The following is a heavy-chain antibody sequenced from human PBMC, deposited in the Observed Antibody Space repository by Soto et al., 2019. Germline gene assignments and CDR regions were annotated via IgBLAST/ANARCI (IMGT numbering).Heavy chain of an antibody. V-gene: IGHV4-59*13. J-gene: IGHJ4*02. D-gene: IGHD1-26*01. Sequence: PSETLSLTCHVSGGSISGDIWSWVRQPPGKGLEWIGYIDSRGSTNYNPSLTTRVTISLDTSKNQVSLKMTSVTPADTAVYFCASGTACPWGLDCWGQGTLVTVSS. CDR1: GGSISGDI. CDR3: ASGTACPWGLDC. CDR2: IDSRGST.